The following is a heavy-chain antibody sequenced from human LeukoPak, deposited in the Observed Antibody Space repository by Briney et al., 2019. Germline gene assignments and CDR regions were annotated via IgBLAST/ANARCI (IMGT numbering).Heavy chain of an antibody. V-gene: IGHV1-2*02. Sequence: ASVKVSCKASGYTFTGYYMHWVRQAPGQGLEWMGWINPNSGGTNYAQKFQGRVTMTRDTSTSTVYMELSSLRSEDTAVYYCAREQISPSSSWHDAFDIWGQGTMVTVSS. CDR1: GYTFTGYY. J-gene: IGHJ3*02. D-gene: IGHD6-13*01. CDR2: INPNSGGT. CDR3: AREQISPSSSWHDAFDI.